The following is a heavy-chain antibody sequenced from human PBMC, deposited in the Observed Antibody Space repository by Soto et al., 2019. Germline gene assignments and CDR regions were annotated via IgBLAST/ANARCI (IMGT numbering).Heavy chain of an antibody. CDR1: GGSVSSGSYY. J-gene: IGHJ4*02. CDR3: ARSLDYGERVDY. Sequence: QVQLQESGPGLVKPSETLSLTCTVSGGSVSSGSYYWSWIRQPPGKGLEWIGYIYYSGSTNYNPSLESRVTISVDTSKNQFSLKLSSVTAADTAVYYCARSLDYGERVDYWGQGTLVTVSS. D-gene: IGHD4-17*01. CDR2: IYYSGST. V-gene: IGHV4-61*01.